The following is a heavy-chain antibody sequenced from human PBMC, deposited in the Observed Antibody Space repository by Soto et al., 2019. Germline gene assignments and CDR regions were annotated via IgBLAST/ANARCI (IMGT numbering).Heavy chain of an antibody. V-gene: IGHV4-30-4*01. Sequence: KTSETLSLTCTVSGGSISSGDYYWSWIRQPPGKGLEWIGYIYYSGSTYYNPSLKSRVTISVDTSKNQFSLKLSSVTAADTAVYYCARAGITMVRGVLFDPWGQGTLVTVSS. CDR1: GGSISSGDYY. CDR3: ARAGITMVRGVLFDP. J-gene: IGHJ5*02. CDR2: IYYSGST. D-gene: IGHD3-10*01.